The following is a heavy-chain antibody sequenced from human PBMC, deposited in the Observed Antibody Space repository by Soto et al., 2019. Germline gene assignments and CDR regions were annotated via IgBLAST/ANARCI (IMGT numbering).Heavy chain of an antibody. D-gene: IGHD6-13*01. CDR2: IVSSSSTT. V-gene: IGHV3-48*01. Sequence: GGSLRLSCAASGFTFSSYTMNWVRQAPGKGLEWVSNIVSSSSTTFYADSVKGRFTISRDNAKNSLYLQMNSLRAEDTAVYYCARHPERIAQIGWFDPWGQGTLVTVSS. CDR1: GFTFSSYT. J-gene: IGHJ5*02. CDR3: ARHPERIAQIGWFDP.